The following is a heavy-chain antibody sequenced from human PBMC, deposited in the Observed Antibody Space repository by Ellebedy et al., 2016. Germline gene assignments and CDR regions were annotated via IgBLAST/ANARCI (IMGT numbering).Heavy chain of an antibody. CDR2: VSGTDDTP. Sequence: GESLKISXAVSGFKIRSYAMSWIRQAPGKGLEWVAVVSGTDDTPDYADSVKGRFTISRDKSKNILYLQMTGLRVEDTAVYYCARDPAINYDYIWGRFDFWGQGTLVTVSS. J-gene: IGHJ4*02. V-gene: IGHV3-23*01. CDR1: GFKIRSYA. CDR3: ARDPAINYDYIWGRFDF. D-gene: IGHD3-16*01.